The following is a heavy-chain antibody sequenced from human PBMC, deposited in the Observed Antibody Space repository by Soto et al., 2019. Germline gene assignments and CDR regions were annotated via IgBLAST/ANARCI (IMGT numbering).Heavy chain of an antibody. CDR3: ARQHTEMTTVTTLAFDI. Sequence: SETLSLTCTVSGVSISSYYWSWIRQPPGKGLEWIGYIYYSGSTNYNPSLKSRVTISVDTSKNQFSLKLSSVTAADTAVYYCARQHTEMTTVTTLAFDIWGQGTMVTVPS. CDR1: GVSISSYY. V-gene: IGHV4-59*08. J-gene: IGHJ3*02. D-gene: IGHD4-17*01. CDR2: IYYSGST.